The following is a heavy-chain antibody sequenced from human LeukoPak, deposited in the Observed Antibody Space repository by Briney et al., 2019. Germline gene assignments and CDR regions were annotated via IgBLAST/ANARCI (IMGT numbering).Heavy chain of an antibody. CDR3: AKAERDGYNPFDY. Sequence: PGGSLRLSCAASGFTFSSYAMSWVRQAPGKGLESVSAISGSGGSTYYADSVKGRFTISRDNSKNTLYLQMNSLRAEDTAVYYCAKAERDGYNPFDYWGQGTLVTVSS. D-gene: IGHD5-24*01. CDR1: GFTFSSYA. CDR2: ISGSGGST. V-gene: IGHV3-23*01. J-gene: IGHJ4*02.